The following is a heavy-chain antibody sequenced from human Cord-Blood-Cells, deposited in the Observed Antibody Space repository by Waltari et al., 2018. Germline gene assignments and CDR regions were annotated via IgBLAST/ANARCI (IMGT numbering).Heavy chain of an antibody. D-gene: IGHD6-6*01. V-gene: IGHV1-69*01. J-gene: IGHJ1*01. CDR3: ARGPNPMGYSSSSYFQH. CDR2: VFPFFGTA. CDR1: GGTFSSYA. Sequence: QVQLVQSGAEVKKPGSSVKVSCKASGGTFSSYAISWVRQAPGQGLEWVGGVFPFFGTANYARKFQGRVTITADESTSTAYMGLSSLRSEDTAVYYCARGPNPMGYSSSSYFQHWGQGTLVTVSS.